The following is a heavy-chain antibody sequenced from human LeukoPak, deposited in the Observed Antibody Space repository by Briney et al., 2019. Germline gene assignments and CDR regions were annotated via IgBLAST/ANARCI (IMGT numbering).Heavy chain of an antibody. CDR3: ARDPSYSSGWFDY. D-gene: IGHD6-19*01. J-gene: IGHJ4*02. CDR2: IYASGKT. CDR1: GGSISSYY. V-gene: IGHV4-4*07. Sequence: PSETLSLTCSVSGGSISSYYWTWIRQPAGKGLEWIGRIYASGKTNYNPSLKSRYTMSVDPSKNEVSLNLSSVTAADTAVYYCARDPSYSSGWFDYWGQGTLVTVSS.